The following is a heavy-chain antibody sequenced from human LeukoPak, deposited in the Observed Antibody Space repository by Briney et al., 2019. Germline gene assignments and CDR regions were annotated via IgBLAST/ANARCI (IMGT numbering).Heavy chain of an antibody. Sequence: ASVKLSCKAYGYTFMSHGISWVRQAPGQGLEWMGWISGYSSNTNYAQRLQGRVTMTTDTSTTTAYMELRSLRSDDTAVYYCARATGTWGHDGFDIWGQGTMVTVSS. CDR2: ISGYSSNT. J-gene: IGHJ3*02. D-gene: IGHD3-16*01. V-gene: IGHV1-18*01. CDR1: GYTFMSHG. CDR3: ARATGTWGHDGFDI.